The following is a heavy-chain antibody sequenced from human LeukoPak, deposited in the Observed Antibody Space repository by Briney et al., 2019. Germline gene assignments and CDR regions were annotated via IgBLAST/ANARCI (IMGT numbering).Heavy chain of an antibody. J-gene: IGHJ4*02. CDR2: IYHSGST. D-gene: IGHD2-2*01. CDR3: ARVPYP. Sequence: SETLSLTCTVSGYSISSGYYWGWIRPPPGKGLEWIGSIYHSGSTYYNPSLKSRVTISVDTSKNQFSLKLSSVTTADTAVYYCARVPYPWGQGTLVTVSS. V-gene: IGHV4-38-2*02. CDR1: GYSISSGYY.